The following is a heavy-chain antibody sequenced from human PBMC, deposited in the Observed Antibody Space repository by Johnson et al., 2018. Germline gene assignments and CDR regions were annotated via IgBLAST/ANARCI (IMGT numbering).Heavy chain of an antibody. CDR1: GFTFSAYW. CDR3: AISLAGRQDFDY. Sequence: VQLVESGGGLVQPGGSXRLSCAASGFTFSAYWMSWVRLAPGKGLEWLANINEDGSGKYYVDFVRGRFTMSRDNAKNSLYLQMNSLRAEDTAVNYCAISLAGRQDFDYWGRGALVTVSS. CDR2: INEDGSGK. V-gene: IGHV3-7*01. D-gene: IGHD6-6*01. J-gene: IGHJ4*02.